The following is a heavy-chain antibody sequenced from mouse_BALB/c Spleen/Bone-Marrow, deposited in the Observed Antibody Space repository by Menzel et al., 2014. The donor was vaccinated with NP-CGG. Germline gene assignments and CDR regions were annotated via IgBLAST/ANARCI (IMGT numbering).Heavy chain of an antibody. CDR3: ARYDGYLDY. CDR1: GYASTDYL. V-gene: IGHV1-54*01. J-gene: IGHJ2*01. CDR2: ISPGSGST. Sequence: QVQLKQSGAELVRPGTSVKVSCKASGYASTDYLMEWLKRRPGQGLERIGVISPGSGSTNYNEKFKDKATLTADTSSNTAYMQLSSLTSDDSAVYFCARYDGYLDYWGQGTTLTVSS. D-gene: IGHD2-3*01.